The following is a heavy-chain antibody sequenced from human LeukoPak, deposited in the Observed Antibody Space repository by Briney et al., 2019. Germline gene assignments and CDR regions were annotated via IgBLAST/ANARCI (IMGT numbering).Heavy chain of an antibody. D-gene: IGHD5-24*01. CDR1: GGSISSGSYY. Sequence: PSETLSLTCTVSGGSISSGSYYWSWIRQPAGKGLEWIGCIFPSGSTNYNSSLKSRVTISVDTSKNQFSLKVSPVTAADTAVYYCARGRRDGYNFYWYFDLWGRGTLVTVSS. J-gene: IGHJ2*01. V-gene: IGHV4-61*02. CDR2: IFPSGST. CDR3: ARGRRDGYNFYWYFDL.